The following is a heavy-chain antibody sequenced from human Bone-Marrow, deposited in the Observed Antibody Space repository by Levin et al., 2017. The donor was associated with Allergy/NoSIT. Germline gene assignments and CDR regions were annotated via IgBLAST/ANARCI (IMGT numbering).Heavy chain of an antibody. Sequence: GASVKVSCAASGFSVSNNYMNWVRQAPGKGLEWVSIMYIGGGTNYADSVKGRFTISRDNSKNTLYLQMNSLRAEDTAVYYCARSQGGAFDPWGQGTLVTVSS. D-gene: IGHD1-26*01. CDR1: GFSVSNNY. CDR3: ARSQGGAFDP. V-gene: IGHV3-66*01. CDR2: MYIGGGT. J-gene: IGHJ5*02.